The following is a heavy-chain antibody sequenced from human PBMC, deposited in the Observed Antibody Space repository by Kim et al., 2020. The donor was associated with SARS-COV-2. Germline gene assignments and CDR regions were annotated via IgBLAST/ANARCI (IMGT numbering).Heavy chain of an antibody. CDR1: GYSFTSYW. CDR2: IDPSDSYT. D-gene: IGHD3-10*01. V-gene: IGHV5-10-1*01. Sequence: GESLKISCKGSGYSFTSYWISWVRQMPGKGLEWMGRIDPSDSYTNYSPSFQGHVTISADKSISTAYLQWSSLKASDTAMYYCARHYYYGSGSYFDRYYYYGMDVWGQGTTVTVSS. J-gene: IGHJ6*02. CDR3: ARHYYYGSGSYFDRYYYYGMDV.